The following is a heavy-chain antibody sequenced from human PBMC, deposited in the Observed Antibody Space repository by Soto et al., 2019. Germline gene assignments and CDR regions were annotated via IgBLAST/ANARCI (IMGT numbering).Heavy chain of an antibody. CDR2: IYHSGST. CDR3: ARTTYYYDSSGYYVNLHYFEY. D-gene: IGHD3-22*01. J-gene: IGHJ4*02. Sequence: LSLNCAVSGGSIISCGYSWSWIRQPPGKGLDWIGYIYHSGSTYYNPSLKSRVTISVDRSKNQFSLKLSSVTAADTAVYYCARTTYYYDSSGYYVNLHYFEYWGQGTLVNGSS. V-gene: IGHV4-30-2*01. CDR1: GGSIISCGYS.